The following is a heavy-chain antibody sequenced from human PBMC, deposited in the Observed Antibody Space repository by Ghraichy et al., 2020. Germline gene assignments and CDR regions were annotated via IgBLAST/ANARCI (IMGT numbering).Heavy chain of an antibody. CDR3: ARGENYVWGY. D-gene: IGHD3-10*02. CDR1: GDSIRSSQW. CDR2: IHHSGST. V-gene: IGHV4-4*02. Sequence: SETLSLTCAVSGDSIRSSQWWSWVRQPPGRGLERIGEIHHSGSTNYKSSLKSRVTMSVDKSKNQFSLKLKLSSVTAADTAVYYCARGENYVWGYWGQGTLVTVSS. J-gene: IGHJ4*02.